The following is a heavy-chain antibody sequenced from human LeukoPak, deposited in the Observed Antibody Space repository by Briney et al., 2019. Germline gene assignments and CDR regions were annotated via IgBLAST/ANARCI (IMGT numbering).Heavy chain of an antibody. J-gene: IGHJ5*02. CDR3: ARHYGSGSYEDWFDP. V-gene: IGHV4-39*07. CDR1: GGSISSSSYY. Sequence: SETLSLTCTVSGGSISSSSYYWGWIRQPPGKGLEWIGSIYYSGSTYYNPSLKSRVTISVDTSKNQFSLKLSPVTAADTAVYYCARHYGSGSYEDWFDPWGQGTLVTVSS. D-gene: IGHD3-10*01. CDR2: IYYSGST.